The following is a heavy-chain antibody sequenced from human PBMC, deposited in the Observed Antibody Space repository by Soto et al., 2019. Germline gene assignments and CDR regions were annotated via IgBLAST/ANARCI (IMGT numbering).Heavy chain of an antibody. V-gene: IGHV1-46*01. J-gene: IGHJ6*02. Sequence: GASVKVSCKASGYTFTSYYMHWVRQAPGQGLEWMGIINPSGGSTSYAQKFQGRVTMTRDTSTSTVYMELSSLRSEDTAVYYCARDQAYCGSDCYSPEGYGMDVWGQGTTVTVSS. CDR3: ARDQAYCGSDCYSPEGYGMDV. CDR2: INPSGGST. D-gene: IGHD2-21*02. CDR1: GYTFTSYY.